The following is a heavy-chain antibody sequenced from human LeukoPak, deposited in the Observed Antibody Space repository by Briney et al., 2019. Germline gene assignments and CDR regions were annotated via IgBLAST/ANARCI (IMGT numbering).Heavy chain of an antibody. D-gene: IGHD6-6*01. CDR1: GGSISSSSYY. CDR3: ARHGYSSSSIGDFDY. Sequence: SQTLSLTCTVSGGSISSSSYYWGWIRQPPGKGLEWIGSIYYSGSTYYNPSLKSRVTISVDTSKNQFSLKLSSVTAADTAVYYCARHGYSSSSIGDFDYWGQGTLVTVSS. V-gene: IGHV4-39*01. J-gene: IGHJ4*02. CDR2: IYYSGST.